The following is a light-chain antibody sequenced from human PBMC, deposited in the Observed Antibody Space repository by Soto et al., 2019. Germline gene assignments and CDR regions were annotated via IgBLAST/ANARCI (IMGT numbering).Light chain of an antibody. V-gene: IGKV3D-20*01. CDR3: QQYGSASIT. Sequence: EVVLTQSPATLSLSPGATASLSCGASQSVSSSLAWYQQKPGQAPRLLIYDASSRATGIPDRFSGSGSGTDFTLTISRLEPDDFALYHCQQYGSASITFGQGTRLEIK. CDR2: DAS. J-gene: IGKJ5*01. CDR1: QSVSSS.